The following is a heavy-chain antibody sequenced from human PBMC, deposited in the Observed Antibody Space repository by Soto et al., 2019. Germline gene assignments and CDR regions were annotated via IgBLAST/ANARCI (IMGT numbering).Heavy chain of an antibody. Sequence: SETLSLTCTVSGGSINTLYWSWVRQPAGKGLEWIGRIFSSGSTSFNPSLESRVAMSVDTSKNHFSLNLSSVTAADMAVYYCAREGSYSAYNFAHGIQLWSFDFWGQGALVT. J-gene: IGHJ4*02. D-gene: IGHD5-12*01. CDR1: GGSINTLY. V-gene: IGHV4-4*07. CDR3: AREGSYSAYNFAHGIQLWSFDF. CDR2: IFSSGST.